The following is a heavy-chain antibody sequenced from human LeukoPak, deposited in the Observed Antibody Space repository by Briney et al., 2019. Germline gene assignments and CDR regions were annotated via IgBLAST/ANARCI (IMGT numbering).Heavy chain of an antibody. CDR2: ISGSNSYI. CDR1: GFTFSSYS. D-gene: IGHD3-16*01. V-gene: IGHV3-21*06. Sequence: GGSLRLSCAASGFTFSSYSMNWVRQAPGKGLEWVSSISGSNSYIYYADSVKGRFTISRDNAKNSLYLQMNSLRAEDKAVYYCSRAPEDYSDTPGYFDYWGQGVLVTVSS. J-gene: IGHJ4*02. CDR3: SRAPEDYSDTPGYFDY.